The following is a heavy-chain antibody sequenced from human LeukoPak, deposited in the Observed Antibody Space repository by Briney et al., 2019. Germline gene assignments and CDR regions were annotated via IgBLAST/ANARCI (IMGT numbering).Heavy chain of an antibody. CDR3: ARETPRRGETRDGYR. D-gene: IGHD5-24*01. CDR2: IKEDGSET. V-gene: IGHV3-7*01. J-gene: IGHJ4*02. Sequence: GGSLRLSCAASGFTFRNYWMNWVRQAPGKGLECLAIIKEDGSETYYADSVVGRFTISRDNAKNSLYLQMNSLRAEDTAVYYCARETPRRGETRDGYRWGQGTLVTVSS. CDR1: GFTFRNYW.